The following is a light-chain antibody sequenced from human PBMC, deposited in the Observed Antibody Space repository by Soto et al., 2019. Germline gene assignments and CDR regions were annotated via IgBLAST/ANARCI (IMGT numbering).Light chain of an antibody. CDR2: GAS. V-gene: IGKV3-20*01. CDR1: QSVSSRY. CDR3: QQYGSSPMYT. Sequence: EIVLTQSPVTLSLSPGERATLSCRASQSVSSRYLAWYQQKPGQAPRLLIYGASSRATGIPDRFSGSGSGTDFSLTISRLEPEDFAVYYCQQYGSSPMYTFGQGTKLEIK. J-gene: IGKJ2*01.